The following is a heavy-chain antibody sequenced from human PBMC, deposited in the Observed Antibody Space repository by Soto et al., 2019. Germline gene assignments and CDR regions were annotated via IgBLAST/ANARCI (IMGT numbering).Heavy chain of an antibody. CDR1: GGSISSYH. D-gene: IGHD2-8*01. CDR2: IYYSGST. J-gene: IGHJ6*03. V-gene: IGHV4-59*08. Sequence: PSETLSLTCTVSGGSISSYHWSWIRQPPGKGLEWIGYIYYSGSTNYNPSLKSRVTISVDTSKNQFSLKLSSVTAADTAVYYCARLGGDIVLIVYATKYYYYYMDVWGQGTTVTVSS. CDR3: ARLGGDIVLIVYATKYYYYYMDV.